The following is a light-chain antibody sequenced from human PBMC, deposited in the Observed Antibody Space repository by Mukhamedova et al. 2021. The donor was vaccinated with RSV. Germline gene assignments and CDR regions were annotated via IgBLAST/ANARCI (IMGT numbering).Light chain of an antibody. CDR2: GAS. J-gene: IGKJ4*01. CDR1: QSVSSSY. Sequence: GERATLSCRASQSVSSSYLAWYQQKPGQAPRLLFYGASSRATGIPDRFRGSGSGTDFTLTINRLEPEDFAVYYCQQCGGSPLTFG. CDR3: QQCGGSPLT. V-gene: IGKV3-20*01.